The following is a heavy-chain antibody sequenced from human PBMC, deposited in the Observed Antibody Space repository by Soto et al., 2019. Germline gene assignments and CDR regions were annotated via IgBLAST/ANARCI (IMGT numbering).Heavy chain of an antibody. CDR2: INAGNGNT. V-gene: IGHV1-3*01. CDR1: GYTFTSYA. CDR3: ARDQVRFLEWLSLYGMDV. Sequence: ASVKVSCKASGYTFTSYAMHWVRQAPGQRLEWMGWINAGNGNTKYSQKFQGRVTITRDTSASTAYMELSSLRSEDTAVYYCARDQVRFLEWLSLYGMDVWGQGTTVTV. J-gene: IGHJ6*02. D-gene: IGHD3-3*01.